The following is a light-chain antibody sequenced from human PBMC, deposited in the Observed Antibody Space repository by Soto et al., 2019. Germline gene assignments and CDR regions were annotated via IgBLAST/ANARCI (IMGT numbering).Light chain of an antibody. V-gene: IGLV2-11*01. CDR2: DVS. CDR1: SSDVGGYNY. J-gene: IGLJ3*02. CDR3: CSYAGSYTWV. Sequence: QSVLTQPRSVSGSPGQSVTIPCTGTSSDVGGYNYVSWYQQHPGKAPKLMIYDVSKRPSGVPDRFSGSKSANTASLTISGLQAVDEADYYCCSYAGSYTWVFGGGTKLTVL.